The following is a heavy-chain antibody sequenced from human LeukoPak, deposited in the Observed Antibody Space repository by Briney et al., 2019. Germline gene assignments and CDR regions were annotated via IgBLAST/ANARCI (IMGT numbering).Heavy chain of an antibody. CDR2: IIPIFGTT. J-gene: IGHJ4*02. Sequence: SVKVSCKASGGPFSSYGLSWVRQAPGQGLEWMGGIIPIFGTTNYAQKFQGRVTITADESATTAYMTLTSLRSEDTAMYYCARGWAVAGTERRVFDYWGQGTLVTVSS. D-gene: IGHD6-19*01. V-gene: IGHV1-69*13. CDR1: GGPFSSYG. CDR3: ARGWAVAGTERRVFDY.